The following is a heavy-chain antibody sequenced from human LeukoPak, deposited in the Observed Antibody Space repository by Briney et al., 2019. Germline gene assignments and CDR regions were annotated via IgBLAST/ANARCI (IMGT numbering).Heavy chain of an antibody. CDR3: ARVRSGSQNAFDI. CDR1: GFTFSTYS. Sequence: GGSLRLSCAASGFTFSTYSMNWLRLAPGKGLEWVSSISPDSNYKYYVDSVKGRFTISRDNAKSSLYLQMNSLRAEDTAVYYCARVRSGSQNAFDIWGQGTMVTVPS. CDR2: ISPDSNYK. V-gene: IGHV3-21*01. J-gene: IGHJ3*02. D-gene: IGHD1-26*01.